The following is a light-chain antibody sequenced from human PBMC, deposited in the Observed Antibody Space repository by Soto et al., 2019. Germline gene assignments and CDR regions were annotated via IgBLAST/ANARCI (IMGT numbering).Light chain of an antibody. CDR3: QQHYTYTWT. CDR2: DAS. V-gene: IGKV1-5*01. J-gene: IGKJ1*01. CDR1: QSISGW. Sequence: DIQMTQSPSSLSASVRDRVTITCRASQSISGWLAWYQQKPGEAPKLLIYDASTLESGVPSRFSGSGSETQFTLTISSLQPEDFATYYCQQHYTYTWTFGQGTKVDIK.